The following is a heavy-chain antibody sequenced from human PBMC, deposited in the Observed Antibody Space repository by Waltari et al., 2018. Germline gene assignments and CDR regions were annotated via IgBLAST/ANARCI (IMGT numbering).Heavy chain of an antibody. J-gene: IGHJ6*03. V-gene: IGHV3-48*03. CDR1: GFTFSSYE. CDR3: ARPSTEYYFYYYYMDV. CDR2: IDNSGNTV. Sequence: EVQAVESGGGLVQPGGSLRLSCTASGFTFSSYEMNWVRQAPGKGLEWISYIDNSGNTVYYADSVKGRFTISRDNAKNSLFLLMNSLRAEDTAVYYCARPSTEYYFYYYYMDVWGKGTTVTVS.